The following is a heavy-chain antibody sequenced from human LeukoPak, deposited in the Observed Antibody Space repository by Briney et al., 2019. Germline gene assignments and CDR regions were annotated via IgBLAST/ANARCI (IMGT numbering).Heavy chain of an antibody. V-gene: IGHV3-48*02. D-gene: IGHD7-27*01. Sequence: PGTSLRLSCAASGFTFSSYSMNWVRLAPGKGLEWVSYIGSSSTTTSYADSVKGRFTISRDEAKKSLYLQMNSLRDEDTAVYYCARDRDWGFDYWGQGTLVTVSS. CDR2: IGSSSTTT. J-gene: IGHJ4*02. CDR3: ARDRDWGFDY. CDR1: GFTFSSYS.